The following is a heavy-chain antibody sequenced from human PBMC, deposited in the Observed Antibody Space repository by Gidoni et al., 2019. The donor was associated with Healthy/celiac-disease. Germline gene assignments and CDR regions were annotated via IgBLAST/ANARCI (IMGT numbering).Heavy chain of an antibody. J-gene: IGHJ6*02. CDR1: GFTFSSYA. D-gene: IGHD3-10*01. CDR3: AKDRRYGSGSPYGMDV. Sequence: EVQLLESGGGLVQPGGSLRLSCAASGFTFSSYAMSWVRQAPGKGLEWVSAISGSGGSTYYADSVKGRFTISRDNSKNTLYLQMNSLRAEDTAVYYCAKDRRYGSGSPYGMDVWGQGTTVTVSS. CDR2: ISGSGGST. V-gene: IGHV3-23*01.